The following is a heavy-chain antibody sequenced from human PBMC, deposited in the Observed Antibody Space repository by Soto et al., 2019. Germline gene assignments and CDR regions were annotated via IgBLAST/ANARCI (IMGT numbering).Heavy chain of an antibody. V-gene: IGHV4-31*03. CDR2: IYYSGST. CDR3: ASSSKYSSSRRLLGYYYYGMDV. J-gene: IGHJ6*02. CDR1: GGSISSGGYY. Sequence: QVQLQESGPGLVKPSQTLSLTCIVSGGSISSGGYYWSWIRQHPGKGLEWIGYIYYSGSTYYNPSLKSRVTISVDTSKNQFSLKLSSVTAADTAVYYCASSSKYSSSRRLLGYYYYGMDVWGQGTTVTVSS. D-gene: IGHD6-6*01.